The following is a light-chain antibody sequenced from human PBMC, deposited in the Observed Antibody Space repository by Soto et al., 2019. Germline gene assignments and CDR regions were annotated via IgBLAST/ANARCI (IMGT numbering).Light chain of an antibody. CDR1: QSISSW. CDR3: QQYGSSSPWT. J-gene: IGKJ1*01. CDR2: KAS. V-gene: IGKV1-5*03. Sequence: DIQMTQSPSTLSASVGDRVTITCRASQSISSWLAWYQQKPGKAPKLLIYKASSLETGVPSRFSGSGSGTAFTLIISSLQPDDFASYYCQQYGSSSPWTFGQGTKVDIK.